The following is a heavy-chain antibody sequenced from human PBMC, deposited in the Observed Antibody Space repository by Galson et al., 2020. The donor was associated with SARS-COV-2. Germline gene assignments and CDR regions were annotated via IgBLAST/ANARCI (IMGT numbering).Heavy chain of an antibody. J-gene: IGHJ6*02. D-gene: IGHD3-3*01. CDR1: GFTFSSSS. Sequence: GGSLRLSCAASGFTFSSSSMNWLRQAPGKGLEWVSSISSSTSYIYYADSVKGRFTISRDNAKNSLYLQMNSLRAEETAVYYCARNRYDFWSGYYPDYYYYYGMDVWGQGTTVTVAS. CDR3: ARNRYDFWSGYYPDYYYYYGMDV. V-gene: IGHV3-21*01. CDR2: ISSSTSYI.